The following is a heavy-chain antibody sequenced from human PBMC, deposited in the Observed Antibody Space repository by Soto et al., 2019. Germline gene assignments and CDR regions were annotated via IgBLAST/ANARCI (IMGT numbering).Heavy chain of an antibody. CDR2: ISGSGGST. CDR3: AKVTAIRYYYYGMDV. CDR1: GFTFSSYA. V-gene: IGHV3-23*01. Sequence: EVQLLESGGGLVQPGGSLRLSCAASGFTFSSYAMSWVRQAPGKGLEWVSAISGSGGSTYYADSVQGRFTISRDNSKNTLYLQMNSLRAEDTAVYYCAKVTAIRYYYYGMDVWGQGTTVTVSS. D-gene: IGHD2-21*02. J-gene: IGHJ6*02.